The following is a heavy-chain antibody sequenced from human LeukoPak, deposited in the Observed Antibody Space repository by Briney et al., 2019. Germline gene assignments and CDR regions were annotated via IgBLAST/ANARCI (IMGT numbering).Heavy chain of an antibody. CDR1: GFTFSSYW. V-gene: IGHV3-7*01. D-gene: IGHD5-12*01. Sequence: PGGSLRLSCAASGFTFSSYWMSWVRQAPGKGLEWVANIKQDGSGKYYVDSVKGRFTISRDNAKNSLYLQMNSLRAEDTAVYYCARDRDNIVAYGGLDYWGQGTLVTVSS. CDR3: ARDRDNIVAYGGLDY. J-gene: IGHJ4*02. CDR2: IKQDGSGK.